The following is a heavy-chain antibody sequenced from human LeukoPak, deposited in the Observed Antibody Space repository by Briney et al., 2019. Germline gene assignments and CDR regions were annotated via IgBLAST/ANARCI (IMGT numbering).Heavy chain of an antibody. V-gene: IGHV3-30*03. J-gene: IGHJ4*02. Sequence: GGSLRLSCAASGFTFSSYSMNWVRQAPGQGLEWVAVISYDGSNKYYADSVKGRFTISRDNSNNTLYLQMNSLRAGDTAVYYCATCYYYDSSAYYYGIDYWGQGTLVTVSS. D-gene: IGHD3-22*01. CDR3: ATCYYYDSSAYYYGIDY. CDR2: ISYDGSNK. CDR1: GFTFSSYS.